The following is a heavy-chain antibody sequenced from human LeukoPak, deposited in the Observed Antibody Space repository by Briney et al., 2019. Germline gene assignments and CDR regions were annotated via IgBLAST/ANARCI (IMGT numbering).Heavy chain of an antibody. Sequence: GGSLRLSCAASGFTFSSYAMNWVRQAPGKGLEWVSTISGSGGSAYYADSVKGRFTISRDNAKRSLYLQMNSLRAEDTAVYYCARWSDIDYWGQGAPVIVSA. J-gene: IGHJ4*02. CDR2: ISGSGGSA. D-gene: IGHD2-8*01. CDR3: ARWSDIDY. V-gene: IGHV3-23*01. CDR1: GFTFSSYA.